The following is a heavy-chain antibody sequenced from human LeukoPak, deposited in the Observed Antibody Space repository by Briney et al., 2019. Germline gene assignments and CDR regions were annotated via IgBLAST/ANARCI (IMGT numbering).Heavy chain of an antibody. CDR2: INAGNGNT. J-gene: IGHJ4*02. CDR1: GYTFTTYA. CDR3: ARDPIGSRWPYYFDY. Sequence: ASVKVSCKASGYTFTTYAMHWVRQAPGQRLEWMGWINAGNGNTKYSQKFQARVTITRDTSASTAYMELSSLRSEDTAVYYCARDPIGSRWPYYFDYWGQGALVTVSS. V-gene: IGHV1-3*01. D-gene: IGHD6-13*01.